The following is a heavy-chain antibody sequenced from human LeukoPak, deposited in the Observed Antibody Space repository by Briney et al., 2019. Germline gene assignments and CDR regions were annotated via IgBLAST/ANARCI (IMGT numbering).Heavy chain of an antibody. Sequence: PSETLSLTCAVSGGSFTAYYWTWIRQSPEKGLEWFGEITHTGSSDYNPSLKSRVTMSVDTSKHQFSLILTSVTAADTAVYYCARVPHIAVAGIDYWGQGILVTVSS. V-gene: IGHV4-34*01. CDR2: ITHTGSS. J-gene: IGHJ4*02. CDR1: GGSFTAYY. D-gene: IGHD6-19*01. CDR3: ARVPHIAVAGIDY.